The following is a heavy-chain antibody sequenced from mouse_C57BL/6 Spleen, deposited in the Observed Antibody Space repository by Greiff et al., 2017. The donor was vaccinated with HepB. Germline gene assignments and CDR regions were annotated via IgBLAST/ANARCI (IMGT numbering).Heavy chain of an antibody. Sequence: EVQLQQSGPELVKPGASVKMSCKASGYTFTDYNMHWVKQSHGKSLEWIGYINPNNGGTSYNQKFKGKATLTVNKSSSTAYMELRSLTSEDSAVYYCARQYYSNWYFDVWGTGTTVTVSS. CDR3: ARQYYSNWYFDV. V-gene: IGHV1-22*01. CDR2: INPNNGGT. CDR1: GYTFTDYN. J-gene: IGHJ1*03. D-gene: IGHD2-5*01.